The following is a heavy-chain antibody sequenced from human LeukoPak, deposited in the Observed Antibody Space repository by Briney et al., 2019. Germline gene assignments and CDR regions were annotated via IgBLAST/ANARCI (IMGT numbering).Heavy chain of an antibody. Sequence: SETLSLTCAVYGGSFSGYYWSWIRQPPGKGLEWIGEINHSGSTNYNPSLKSRVTISVDTSKNQFSLKLSSVTAADTALYYCARNMDVWGQGTTVTVSS. CDR3: ARNMDV. CDR2: INHSGST. J-gene: IGHJ6*02. CDR1: GGSFSGYY. V-gene: IGHV4-34*01.